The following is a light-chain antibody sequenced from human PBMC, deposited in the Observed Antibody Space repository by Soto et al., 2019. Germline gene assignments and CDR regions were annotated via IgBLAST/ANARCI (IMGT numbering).Light chain of an antibody. CDR3: MQTLQTPWT. CDR1: QSLLHSNGYNY. Sequence: DIVMTQSPLSLPVTPGEPASISCRSSQSLLHSNGYNYLDWYLQKPGQSPHLLIYLGSNRASGVPARCIGSGSGTDFTLKISRVEAEDVGIYYCMQTLQTPWTFGQGTKVEIE. V-gene: IGKV2-28*01. J-gene: IGKJ1*01. CDR2: LGS.